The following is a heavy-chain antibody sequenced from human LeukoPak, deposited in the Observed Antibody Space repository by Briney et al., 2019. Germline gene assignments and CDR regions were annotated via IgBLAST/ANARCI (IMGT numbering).Heavy chain of an antibody. D-gene: IGHD1-26*01. J-gene: IGHJ4*02. Sequence: PSETLSLTCAVYGGSFSGYYWSWIRQPPGKGLEWIGEINHSGSTNYNPSLKSRVTISVDTSKNQFSLKLSSVTAADTAVYYCARHLGASLHFDYWGQGTLVTVSS. V-gene: IGHV4-34*01. CDR1: GGSFSGYY. CDR3: ARHLGASLHFDY. CDR2: INHSGST.